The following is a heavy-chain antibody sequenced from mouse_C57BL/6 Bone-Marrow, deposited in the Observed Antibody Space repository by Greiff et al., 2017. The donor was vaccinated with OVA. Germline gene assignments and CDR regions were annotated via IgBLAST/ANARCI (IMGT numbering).Heavy chain of an antibody. V-gene: IGHV1-63*01. D-gene: IGHD2-4*01. CDR2: IYPGGGYT. J-gene: IGHJ3*01. CDR1: GYTFTNYW. CDR3: ASYDYDGAWFAY. Sequence: VQLKQSGAELVRPGTSVKMSCKASGYTFTNYWIGWAKQRPGHGLEWIGDIYPGGGYTNYNEKFKGKATLTADKSSSTAYMQFSSLTSEDSAIYYCASYDYDGAWFAYWGQGTLVTVSA.